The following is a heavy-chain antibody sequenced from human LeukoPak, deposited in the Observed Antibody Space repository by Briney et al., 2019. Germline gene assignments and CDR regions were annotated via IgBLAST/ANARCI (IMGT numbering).Heavy chain of an antibody. D-gene: IGHD3-16*01. Sequence: ASVKVSCKASGGTFSSYAISWVRQAPGQGLEWMGGIIPIFGTANYAQKFQGRVTITTDESTSTAYMELSSLRSEDTAVYYCARGPYVRYYYYMDVWGKGTTVTVSS. J-gene: IGHJ6*03. V-gene: IGHV1-69*05. CDR3: ARGPYVRYYYYMDV. CDR1: GGTFSSYA. CDR2: IIPIFGTA.